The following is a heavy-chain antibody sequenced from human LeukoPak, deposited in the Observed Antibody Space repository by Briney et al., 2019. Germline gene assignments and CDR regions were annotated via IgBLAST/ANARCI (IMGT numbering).Heavy chain of an antibody. CDR1: GFTFSSYA. CDR2: ISGSGGST. Sequence: PGGPLRLSCAASGFTFSSYAMSWVRQAPGKGLEWVSAISGSGGSTYYADSVKGRFTISRDNSKNTLYLQMNSLRAEDTAVYYCAKDLSGIGAYTNYDILTGYYRGGFDYWGQGTLVTVSS. J-gene: IGHJ4*02. V-gene: IGHV3-23*01. D-gene: IGHD3-9*01. CDR3: AKDLSGIGAYTNYDILTGYYRGGFDY.